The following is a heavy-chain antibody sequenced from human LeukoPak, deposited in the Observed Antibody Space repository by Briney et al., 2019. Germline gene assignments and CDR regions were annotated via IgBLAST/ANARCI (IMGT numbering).Heavy chain of an antibody. V-gene: IGHV4-4*02. CDR1: GGSISSSNW. Sequence: SETLSLTCAVSGGSISSSNWWSWVRQPPGKGLEWIGENYHSGSTNYNPSLKSRVTISVDKSKNQFSLKLSSVTAADTAVYYCARGPYGDYVSPLDYWGQGTLVTVSS. CDR2: NYHSGST. J-gene: IGHJ4*02. CDR3: ARGPYGDYVSPLDY. D-gene: IGHD4-17*01.